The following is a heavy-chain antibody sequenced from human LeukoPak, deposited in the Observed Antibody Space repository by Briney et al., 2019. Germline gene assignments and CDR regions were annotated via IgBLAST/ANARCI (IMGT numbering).Heavy chain of an antibody. CDR2: IRYDGSNK. J-gene: IGHJ3*02. CDR1: GFTFSSYG. D-gene: IGHD6-19*01. V-gene: IGHV3-30*02. Sequence: PGGSLRLSCAASGFTFSSYGMHWVRQAPGRGLEWVAFIRYDGSNKYYADSVKGRFTISRDNFKNTLYLQMNSLRAEDTAVYYCAKDPGSSGWYAQAFDIWGQGTMVTVSS. CDR3: AKDPGSSGWYAQAFDI.